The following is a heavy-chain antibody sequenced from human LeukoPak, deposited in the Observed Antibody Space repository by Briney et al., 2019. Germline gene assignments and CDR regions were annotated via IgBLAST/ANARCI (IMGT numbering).Heavy chain of an antibody. V-gene: IGHV3-23*01. CDR3: ARGAGATSFDY. Sequence: GGSLRLSCAASGSTFSSYAMSWVRQAPGKGLEWVSAINGRGDTTYYADSVKGRFTISRDNSRNTLSLQMSSLRAEDTAVYYCARGAGATSFDYWGQGTLVTVSS. CDR2: INGRGDTT. J-gene: IGHJ4*02. CDR1: GSTFSSYA. D-gene: IGHD1-1*01.